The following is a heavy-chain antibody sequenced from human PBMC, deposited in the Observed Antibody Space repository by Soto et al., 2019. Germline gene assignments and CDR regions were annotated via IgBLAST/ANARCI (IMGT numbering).Heavy chain of an antibody. J-gene: IGHJ4*02. CDR3: ARDRLRGYDSSGFYS. D-gene: IGHD3-22*01. Sequence: GASVKVSCKASGGTFSSYAISWVRQAPGQGLEWMGGIIPIFGTANYAQKFQGRVTMTADTSTSTAYMELSSLRSEDTAVYYCARDRLRGYDSSGFYSWGQGTMVTVSS. CDR1: GGTFSSYA. CDR2: IIPIFGTA. V-gene: IGHV1-69*06.